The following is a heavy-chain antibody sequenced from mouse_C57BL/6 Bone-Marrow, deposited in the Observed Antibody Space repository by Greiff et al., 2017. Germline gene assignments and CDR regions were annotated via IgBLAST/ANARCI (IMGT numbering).Heavy chain of an antibody. J-gene: IGHJ1*03. V-gene: IGHV1-78*01. CDR2: IYPRDGST. CDR3: ARARGSYYYGSGWYFDV. CDR1: GYTFTDHT. D-gene: IGHD1-1*01. Sequence: VQLVESDAELVKPGASVKISCKVSGYTFTDHTIPWMKQRPEQGLEWIGYIYPRDGSTKYNEKFKGKATLTADKSSSTAYMQLNSLTSEDSAVYFCARARGSYYYGSGWYFDVWGTGTTVTVSS.